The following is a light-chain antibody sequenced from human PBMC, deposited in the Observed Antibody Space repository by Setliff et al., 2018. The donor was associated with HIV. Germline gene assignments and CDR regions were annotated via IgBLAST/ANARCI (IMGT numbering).Light chain of an antibody. J-gene: IGLJ1*01. CDR1: SSDVGGYNY. Sequence: LTQPASVSGSPGQSITISCTGTSSDVGGYNYVSWYQQHPGKAPKLMIYDVSNRPSGVSNRFSGSKSGNTASLTISGLQAEDEADYYCSPYTSSSTPYVFGTGTKVTVL. CDR2: DVS. V-gene: IGLV2-14*03. CDR3: SPYTSSSTPYV.